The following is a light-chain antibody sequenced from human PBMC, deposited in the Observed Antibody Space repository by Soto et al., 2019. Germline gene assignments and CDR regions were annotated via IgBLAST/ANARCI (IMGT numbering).Light chain of an antibody. CDR1: QDITNY. J-gene: IGKJ1*01. CDR2: DAS. CDR3: QQYNSYSWT. V-gene: IGKV1-5*01. Sequence: EIQMTQSPSSLSASVGDRVTITCQASQDITNYLNWYQQKPGKAPKLLIYDASTLESGVPSRFSGSRSGTEFTLTISSLQPDDFATYYCQQYNSYSWTFGQGTKVDIK.